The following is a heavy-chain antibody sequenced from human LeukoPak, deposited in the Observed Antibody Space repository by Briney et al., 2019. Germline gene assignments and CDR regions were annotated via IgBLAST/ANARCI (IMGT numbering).Heavy chain of an antibody. D-gene: IGHD3-22*01. V-gene: IGHV4-59*12. CDR3: ARAAENYYDSSGYRYYYGMDV. CDR2: IYYSWST. Sequence: SETLSLTCTVSGGSISSYYWSWIRQPPGKGLEWIGYIYYSWSTNYNPSLKSRVTMSVDTSKNQFSLKLSSVTAADTAVYYCARAAENYYDSSGYRYYYGMDVWGQGTTVTVSS. CDR1: GGSISSYY. J-gene: IGHJ6*02.